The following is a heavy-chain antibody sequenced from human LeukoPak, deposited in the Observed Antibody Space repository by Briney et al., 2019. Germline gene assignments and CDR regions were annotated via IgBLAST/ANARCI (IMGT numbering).Heavy chain of an antibody. CDR2: ISYDGSNK. D-gene: IGHD2-21*01. CDR3: ARDSLALAIGGGDAIFRL. J-gene: IGHJ4*02. CDR1: GFTFSSYA. V-gene: IGHV3-30*04. Sequence: GGSLRLSCAASGFTFSSYAMHWVRQAPGKGLEWVAVISYDGSNKYYADSVKGRFTISRDNSKNTLYLQMNSLRAEDTAVYYCARDSLALAIGGGDAIFRLWGQGTLVTVSS.